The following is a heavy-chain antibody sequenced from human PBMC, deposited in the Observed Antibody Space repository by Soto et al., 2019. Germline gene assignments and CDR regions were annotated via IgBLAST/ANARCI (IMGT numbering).Heavy chain of an antibody. D-gene: IGHD6-19*01. CDR2: IWYDGSNK. V-gene: IGHV3-33*01. Sequence: GGSLRLSCAASGFTFSSYGMHWVRQAPGKGLEWVAVIWYDGSNKYYADSVKGRFTISRDNSKNTLYLQMNSLRAEDTAVYYCARDLVAVAGTLWYYYYGMDVWGQGTTVTVSS. CDR3: ARDLVAVAGTLWYYYYGMDV. J-gene: IGHJ6*02. CDR1: GFTFSSYG.